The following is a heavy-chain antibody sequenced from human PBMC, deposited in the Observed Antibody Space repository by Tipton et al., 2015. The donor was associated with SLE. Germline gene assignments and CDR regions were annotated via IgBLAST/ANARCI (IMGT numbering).Heavy chain of an antibody. CDR1: GGSISSGSYY. CDR2: IYTSGST. V-gene: IGHV4-61*02. CDR3: ARGLMAADYYY. D-gene: IGHD6-13*01. Sequence: TLSLTCTVSGGSISSGSYYWSWIRQPAGKGLEWIGRIYTSGSTNYNPSLKSRVTISVDTSKNQFSLKLSSVTAADTAVYFCARGLMAADYYYWGQGTLVTVSS. J-gene: IGHJ4*02.